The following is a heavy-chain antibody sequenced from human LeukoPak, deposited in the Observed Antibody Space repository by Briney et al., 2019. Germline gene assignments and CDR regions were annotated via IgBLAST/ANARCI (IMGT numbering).Heavy chain of an antibody. CDR3: ARPVGIAAAGTHAFDI. V-gene: IGHV1-8*01. J-gene: IGHJ3*02. D-gene: IGHD6-13*01. CDR1: GYTFTSYE. CDR2: MNPNSGNT. Sequence: ASVKVSCKASGYTFTSYEINWVRQATGQGLEWMGWMNPNSGNTGYAQKFQGRVTMTRNTSISTAYMELSSLRSEDTAVYYCARPVGIAAAGTHAFDIWGQGTMATVSS.